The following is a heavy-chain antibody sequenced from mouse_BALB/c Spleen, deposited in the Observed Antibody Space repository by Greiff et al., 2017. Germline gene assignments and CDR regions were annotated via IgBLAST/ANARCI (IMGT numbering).Heavy chain of an antibody. Sequence: EVQLVESGGGLVQPGGSLKLSCAASGFTFSSYTMSWVRQTPEKRLEWVAYISNGGGSTYYPDTVKGRFTISRDNAKNTLYLQMSSLKSEDTAMYYCARQDPFRYEETWFAYWGQGTLVTVSA. CDR1: GFTFSSYT. D-gene: IGHD2-14*01. CDR3: ARQDPFRYEETWFAY. J-gene: IGHJ3*01. V-gene: IGHV5-12-2*01. CDR2: ISNGGGST.